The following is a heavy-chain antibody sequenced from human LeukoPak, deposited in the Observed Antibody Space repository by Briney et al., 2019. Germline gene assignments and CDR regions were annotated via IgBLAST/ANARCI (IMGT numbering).Heavy chain of an antibody. CDR2: ISYDESDK. D-gene: IGHD2-15*01. CDR3: AKGGVAATNAAYYGMDV. V-gene: IGHV3-30*18. J-gene: IGHJ6*02. Sequence: GRSLRLSCAASGFTFSNYGMHWVRQAPGKELEWVAVISYDESDKYYADSVKGRFTISRDNSKNTLYLQMNSLRPEDTAVYYCAKGGVAATNAAYYGMDVWGQGTTVTVSS. CDR1: GFTFSNYG.